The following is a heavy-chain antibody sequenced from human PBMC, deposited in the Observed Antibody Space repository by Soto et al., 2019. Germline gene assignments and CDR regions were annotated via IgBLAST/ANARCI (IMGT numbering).Heavy chain of an antibody. D-gene: IGHD3-3*01. J-gene: IGHJ5*02. CDR3: ARGPRDFWSGYYVGPNWFDP. CDR1: GYTFTSYA. Sequence: GASVKVSCKASGYTFTSYAMHWVRQAPGQRXEWMGWINAGNGNTKYSQKFQGRVTITRDTSASTAYMELSSLRSEDTAVYYCARGPRDFWSGYYVGPNWFDPWGQGTLVTVSS. V-gene: IGHV1-3*01. CDR2: INAGNGNT.